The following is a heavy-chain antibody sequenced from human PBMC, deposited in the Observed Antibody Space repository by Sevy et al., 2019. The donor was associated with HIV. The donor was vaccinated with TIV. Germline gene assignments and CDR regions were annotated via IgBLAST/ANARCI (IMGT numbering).Heavy chain of an antibody. Sequence: GGSLRLSCAASGFTFSSYWMSWVRQAPGKGLEWVANIKQDGSEKYYVDSVKGRFTISRDNAKNSLYLQMNSLRAEDTALYYCAKDRAGDGFWTANFDYWGQGTLVTVSS. CDR1: GFTFSSYW. J-gene: IGHJ4*02. CDR2: IKQDGSEK. D-gene: IGHD2-21*02. CDR3: AKDRAGDGFWTANFDY. V-gene: IGHV3-7*03.